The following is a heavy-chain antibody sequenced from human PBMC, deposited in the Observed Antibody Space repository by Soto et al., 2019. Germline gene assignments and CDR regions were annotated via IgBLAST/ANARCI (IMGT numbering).Heavy chain of an antibody. J-gene: IGHJ5*02. CDR1: GFTFENFA. CDR2: IDGNSGTI. D-gene: IGHD2-21*02. Sequence: EMQLVESGGGLVQPGRSLRLSCAVSGFTFENFALHWVRQAPGKGLEWVSGIDGNSGTIAYADSVKGRFTLSRDSAMSSLYLHLDGLRPEDTAFYYCAKAPKVVTHWFDPWSQGTLVTVSS. V-gene: IGHV3-9*01. CDR3: AKAPKVVTHWFDP.